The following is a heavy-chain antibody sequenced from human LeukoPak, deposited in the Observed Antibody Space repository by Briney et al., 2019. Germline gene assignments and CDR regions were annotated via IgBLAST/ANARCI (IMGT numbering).Heavy chain of an antibody. CDR1: GYTFTSYA. CDR3: ARAVRWFGESYYFDY. D-gene: IGHD3-10*01. Sequence: ASVKVSCKASGYTFTSYAMHWVRQAPGQRLEWMGWINAGNGNTKYSQKFQGRVTITRDTSANTAYMELSSLRSEDTAVYYCARAVRWFGESYYFDYWGQGTLVTVSS. V-gene: IGHV1-3*01. J-gene: IGHJ4*02. CDR2: INAGNGNT.